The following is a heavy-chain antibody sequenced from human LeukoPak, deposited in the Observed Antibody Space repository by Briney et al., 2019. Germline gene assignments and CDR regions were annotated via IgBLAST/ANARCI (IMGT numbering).Heavy chain of an antibody. CDR1: IFTFSSYS. CDR2: ISSSRSYM. Sequence: GGSLRLSCAASIFTFSSYSMNWVRQAPGKGLEWVSSISSSRSYMYYADSVKGRFTISRDNAKNSLYLQMDSLRAEDTAVYYCAGEAVGYRTFDYWGQGTQVTVSP. CDR3: AGEAVGYRTFDY. J-gene: IGHJ4*02. D-gene: IGHD5-12*01. V-gene: IGHV3-21*01.